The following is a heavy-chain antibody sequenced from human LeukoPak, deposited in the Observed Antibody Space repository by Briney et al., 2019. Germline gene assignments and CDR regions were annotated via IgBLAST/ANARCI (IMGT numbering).Heavy chain of an antibody. Sequence: GGSLRLXCAASGFTFSSYSMNWVRQAPGKELEWVSYISSSSSTIYYADSVKGRFTISRDNAKNSLYLQMNSLRAEDTAVYYCARDSLTYYDFWSGPNWFDPWGQGTLVTVSS. CDR2: ISSSSSTI. J-gene: IGHJ5*02. D-gene: IGHD3-3*01. CDR3: ARDSLTYYDFWSGPNWFDP. V-gene: IGHV3-48*01. CDR1: GFTFSSYS.